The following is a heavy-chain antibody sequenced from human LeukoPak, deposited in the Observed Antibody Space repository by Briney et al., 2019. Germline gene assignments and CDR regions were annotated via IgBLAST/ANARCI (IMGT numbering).Heavy chain of an antibody. CDR3: AKEAQLRFLEWLLSHFDY. J-gene: IGHJ4*02. Sequence: PGGSLRLSCAASGFTFSSYGMHWVRQAPGKGLEWVAFIRYDGSNKYYADSVKGRFTISRDNSKNTLYLQMNSLRAEDTAVYYCAKEAQLRFLEWLLSHFDYWGQGTLVTVSS. D-gene: IGHD3-3*01. CDR1: GFTFSSYG. V-gene: IGHV3-30*02. CDR2: IRYDGSNK.